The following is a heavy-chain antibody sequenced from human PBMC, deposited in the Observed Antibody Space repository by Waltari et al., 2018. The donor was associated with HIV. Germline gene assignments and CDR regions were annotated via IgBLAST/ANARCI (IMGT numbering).Heavy chain of an antibody. CDR1: GNTFSGYY. J-gene: IGHJ3*02. V-gene: IGHV1-2*04. CDR2: INPNSGGK. CDR3: ARDRGYDSPPYDAFDI. Sequence: QLQLVQSGAELKKPGASVKISCKASGNTFSGYYIHWVRQAPGQGLEWMGWINPNSGGKKYAQKFQGWVTMTTDSSMTTAYMEVTRLKSDDTAVYYCARDRGYDSPPYDAFDIWGQGTMVTVSS. D-gene: IGHD3-22*01.